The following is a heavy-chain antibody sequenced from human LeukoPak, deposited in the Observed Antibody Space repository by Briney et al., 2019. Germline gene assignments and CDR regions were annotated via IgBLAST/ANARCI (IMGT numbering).Heavy chain of an antibody. CDR3: ARAYGIVVVYYFDY. V-gene: IGHV4-34*01. D-gene: IGHD3-22*01. J-gene: IGHJ4*02. CDR2: INHSGST. Sequence: SETLSLTCAVYGGSFSGYYWSWIRQPPGKGLEWIGEINHSGSTNYNPSLKSRVTISVDTSKNQFSLKPSSVTAADTAVYYCARAYGIVVVYYFDYWGQGTLVTVPS. CDR1: GGSFSGYY.